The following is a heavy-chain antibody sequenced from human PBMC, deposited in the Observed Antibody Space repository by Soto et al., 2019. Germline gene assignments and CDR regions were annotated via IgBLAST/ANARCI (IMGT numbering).Heavy chain of an antibody. CDR2: ISGSGGST. V-gene: IGHV3-23*01. Sequence: EVQLLESGGGLVQPGGSLRLSCAASGFTFSSYTMNWVRQAPGKGLEWVSSISGSGGSTYYADSVKGRFTISRDSSKNTLYLQMSSLRAEDTAVYYCAKERAVAVWGQGTLVTVSS. D-gene: IGHD6-19*01. J-gene: IGHJ4*02. CDR1: GFTFSSYT. CDR3: AKERAVAV.